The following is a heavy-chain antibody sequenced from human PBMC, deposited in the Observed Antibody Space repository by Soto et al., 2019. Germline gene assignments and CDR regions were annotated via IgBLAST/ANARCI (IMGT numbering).Heavy chain of an antibody. CDR1: GFTFSSYA. CDR2: ISYDGSNK. J-gene: IGHJ6*02. Sequence: PGGSLRLSCAASGFTFSSYAMHWVRQAPGKGLEWVAVISYDGSNKYYADSVKGRFTISRDNSKNTLYLQMNSLRAEDTAVYYCARDPYSSSSANSENYYYYGMDVWGQGTTVTVSS. CDR3: ARDPYSSSSANSENYYYYGMDV. V-gene: IGHV3-30-3*01. D-gene: IGHD6-6*01.